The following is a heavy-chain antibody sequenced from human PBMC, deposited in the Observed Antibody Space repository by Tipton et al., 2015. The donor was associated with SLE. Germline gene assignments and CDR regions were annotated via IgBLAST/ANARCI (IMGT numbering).Heavy chain of an antibody. D-gene: IGHD1-26*01. Sequence: TLSLTCTVSGGSISSYYWSWIRQPPGKGLEWIGEINHSGNTNQNPSLKSRVTISVDTSKNQFSLKVSSVTAADTALYYCARGKGGAFFDYWGQGTLVTVSS. J-gene: IGHJ4*02. V-gene: IGHV4-34*01. CDR3: ARGKGGAFFDY. CDR1: GGSISSYY. CDR2: INHSGNT.